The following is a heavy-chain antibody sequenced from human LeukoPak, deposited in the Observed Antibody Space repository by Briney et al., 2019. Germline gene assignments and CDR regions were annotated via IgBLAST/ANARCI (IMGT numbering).Heavy chain of an antibody. CDR1: GYTFTSYG. CDR3: ARDGYSYGSQWGMDV. J-gene: IGHJ6*02. CDR2: ISAYNGNT. V-gene: IGHV1-18*01. Sequence: ASVKVSCKASGYTFTSYGISWVRQAPGQGLEWMGWISAYNGNTNYAQKLQGRVTMTTDTSTSTAYMELRSLRSDDTAVYYCARDGYSYGSQWGMDVWGQGTTVTVSS. D-gene: IGHD5-18*01.